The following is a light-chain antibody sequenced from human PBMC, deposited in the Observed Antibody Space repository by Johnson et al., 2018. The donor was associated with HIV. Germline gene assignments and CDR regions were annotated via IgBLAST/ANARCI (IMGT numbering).Light chain of an antibody. CDR3: GTWYRSLSAGGV. J-gene: IGLJ1*01. CDR2: ENT. CDR1: SSNIGNNY. Sequence: SVLTQPPSVSAAPGQKVTISCSGSSSNIGNNYVSWYQQLPGTAPKLLIYENTKRPSGIPDRFSGSKSGTSATLGITGLQTGDEADYYCGTWYRSLSAGGVFGTGTKVTVL. V-gene: IGLV1-51*02.